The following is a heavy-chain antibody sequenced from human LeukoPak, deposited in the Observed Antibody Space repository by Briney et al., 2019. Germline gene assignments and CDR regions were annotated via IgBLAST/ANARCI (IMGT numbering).Heavy chain of an antibody. D-gene: IGHD6-19*01. CDR3: AKATSLSSGWYPDY. V-gene: IGHV3-30*18. CDR2: ISYDGSNK. Sequence: TGGSLRLSCAASGFTFSSYGMHWVRQAPGKGLEWVAVISYDGSNKYYADSVKGRFTISRDNSKNTLYLQMNSLRAEDTAVYYCAKATSLSSGWYPDYWGQGTLVTVSS. J-gene: IGHJ4*02. CDR1: GFTFSSYG.